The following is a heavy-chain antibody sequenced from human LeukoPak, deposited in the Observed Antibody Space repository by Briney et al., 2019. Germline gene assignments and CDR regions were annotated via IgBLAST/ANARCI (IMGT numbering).Heavy chain of an antibody. CDR2: IYYSGST. CDR1: GGSISSISYY. Sequence: SETLSLTCTVSGGSISSISYYWGWIRQPPGKGLEWIGSIYYSGSTYYNPSLKSRVTISVDTSKNQFSLKLSSVTAVDTAVYYCARDLNAFDIWGQGTMVTVSS. J-gene: IGHJ3*02. CDR3: ARDLNAFDI. V-gene: IGHV4-39*07.